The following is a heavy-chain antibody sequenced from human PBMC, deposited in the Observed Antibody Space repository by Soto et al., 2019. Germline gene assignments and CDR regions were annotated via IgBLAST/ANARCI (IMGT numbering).Heavy chain of an antibody. CDR1: GFTFSTHA. Sequence: PGGSLRLSCAASGFTFSTHAMHWVRQAPGKGPECVAIVSFDGSNKYYADSVKGRFTISRDNSKNTLYLQMSGLTPEDTAVYYCARDQTGITTTGGGRIDHWGQGTLVTVSS. V-gene: IGHV3-30-3*01. CDR3: ARDQTGITTTGGGRIDH. D-gene: IGHD1-20*01. J-gene: IGHJ4*02. CDR2: VSFDGSNK.